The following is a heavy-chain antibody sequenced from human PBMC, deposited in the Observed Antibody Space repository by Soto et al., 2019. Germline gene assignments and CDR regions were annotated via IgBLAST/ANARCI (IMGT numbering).Heavy chain of an antibody. J-gene: IGHJ5*02. D-gene: IGHD6-19*01. CDR2: ITGGGGIT. CDR1: GFPFSGYG. CDR3: ARTLSAWPFNFGT. Sequence: EVQLLESGGGLVQPGGSLRLSCAASGFPFSGYGMSWVRQAPGRGLEWVSSITGGGGITYYADSVKGRFIISRENSRNSLSLQLNSLRAADPAVYYCARTLSAWPFNFGTWGQGTLVTVSS. V-gene: IGHV3-23*01.